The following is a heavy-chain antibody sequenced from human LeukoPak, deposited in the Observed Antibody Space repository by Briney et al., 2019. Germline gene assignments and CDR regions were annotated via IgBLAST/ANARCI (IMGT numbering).Heavy chain of an antibody. Sequence: ASVKVSCKASGYTFTSYGISWVRQAPGQGLEWMGWISAYNGNTNYAQKLQGRVTMTTDTSTSTAYMELRSLRSDDTAVYYCARDLRYYYGSGSHNWFDPWGQGTLVTVSS. CDR3: ARDLRYYYGSGSHNWFDP. V-gene: IGHV1-18*01. D-gene: IGHD3-10*01. CDR2: ISAYNGNT. CDR1: GYTFTSYG. J-gene: IGHJ5*02.